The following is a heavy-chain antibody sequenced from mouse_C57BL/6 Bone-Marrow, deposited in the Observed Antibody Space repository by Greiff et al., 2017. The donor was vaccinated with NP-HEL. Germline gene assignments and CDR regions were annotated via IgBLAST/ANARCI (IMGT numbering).Heavy chain of an antibody. CDR3: ARHETGDYYGSSPYYFDY. CDR2: FYPGSGSI. J-gene: IGHJ2*01. D-gene: IGHD1-1*01. CDR1: GYTFTEYT. V-gene: IGHV1-62-2*01. Sequence: QVQLKQSGAELVKPGASVKLSCKASGYTFTEYTIHWVKQRSGQGLEWIGWFYPGSGSIKYNEKFKDKATLTADKSSSTVYMELSRLTSEDSAVYFCARHETGDYYGSSPYYFDYWGQGTTLTVSS.